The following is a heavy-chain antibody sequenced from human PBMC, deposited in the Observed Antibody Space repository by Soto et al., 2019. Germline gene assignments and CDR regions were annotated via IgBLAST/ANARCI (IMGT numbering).Heavy chain of an antibody. V-gene: IGHV3-7*04. CDR2: VNQDGSEK. D-gene: IGHD1-26*01. J-gene: IGHJ4*02. Sequence: DVHLVESVGGLVQTGGSLRLSCAISESTVRRDWMNWVRQAPGKGLEWVAHVNQDGSEKYYVDSVKGRFTISRDNAKKSLYLQMNSLRAGDTAMYYCSGGVGDAFWGQGTLVTVSS. CDR3: SGGVGDAF. CDR1: ESTVRRDW.